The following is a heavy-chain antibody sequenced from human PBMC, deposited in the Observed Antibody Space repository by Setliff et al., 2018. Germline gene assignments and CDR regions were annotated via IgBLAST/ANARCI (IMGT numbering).Heavy chain of an antibody. CDR2: IYYSGST. CDR1: GGSISSSSYY. CDR3: ARQQQLVIGSTAYYYYGMDV. J-gene: IGHJ6*02. Sequence: PSLTCTVSGGSISSSSYYWGWIRQPPGKGLEWIGIIYYSGSTYYNPSLKSRVTISVDTSKNQFSLKLSSVTAADTAVYYCARQQQLVIGSTAYYYYGMDVWGQGTAVTVSS. D-gene: IGHD6-13*01. V-gene: IGHV4-39*07.